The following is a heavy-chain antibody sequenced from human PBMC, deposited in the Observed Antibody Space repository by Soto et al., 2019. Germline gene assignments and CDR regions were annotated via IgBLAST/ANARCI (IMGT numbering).Heavy chain of an antibody. D-gene: IGHD2-8*01. Sequence: GGSLRLSCAASGFTFSNAWMSWVRQAPGKGLEWVGRIKSKTDGGTTDYAAPVKGRFTISRDDSKNTLYLQMNSLKTEDTAVYYCTTMVVSARGAYFDYWGQGTLVTVSS. CDR3: TTMVVSARGAYFDY. J-gene: IGHJ4*02. CDR2: IKSKTDGGTT. CDR1: GFTFSNAW. V-gene: IGHV3-15*01.